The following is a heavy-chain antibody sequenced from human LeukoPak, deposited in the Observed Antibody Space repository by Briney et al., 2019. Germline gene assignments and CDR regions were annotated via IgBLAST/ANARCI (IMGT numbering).Heavy chain of an antibody. CDR1: GFTFSSYS. CDR3: ARADDRKYYGMDV. Sequence: PGGSLRLSCAASGFTFSSYSMDWVRQAPGKGLEWVSVIYSDGRIDYADSVKGRFTTSRDNSKNTLYLQMNSLRAEDTAVYYCARADDRKYYGMDVWGQGTTVTVSS. J-gene: IGHJ6*02. D-gene: IGHD3-9*01. V-gene: IGHV3-66*01. CDR2: IYSDGRI.